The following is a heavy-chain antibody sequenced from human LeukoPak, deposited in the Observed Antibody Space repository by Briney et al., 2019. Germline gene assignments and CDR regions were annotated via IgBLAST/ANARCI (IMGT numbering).Heavy chain of an antibody. V-gene: IGHV4-4*07. J-gene: IGHJ6*03. CDR1: GGSICSYY. CDR3: ARDCSGVSCYSGYYYYYMDV. CDR2: IYTSGST. Sequence: PSETLSLTCTVSGGSICSYYWSWIRQPAGKGLEWIGRIYTSGSTNYNPSLKSRVTISVDKSKNQFSLKLSSVTAADTAVYYCARDCSGVSCYSGYYYYYMDVWGKGTTVTVSS. D-gene: IGHD2-15*01.